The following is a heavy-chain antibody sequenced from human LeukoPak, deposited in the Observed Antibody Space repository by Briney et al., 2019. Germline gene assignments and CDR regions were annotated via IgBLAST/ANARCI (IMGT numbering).Heavy chain of an antibody. D-gene: IGHD4/OR15-4a*01. J-gene: IGHJ4*02. CDR3: AKYQDGTMFDY. CDR2: IYYSGTT. CDR1: GGSIISSNSY. V-gene: IGHV4-39*01. Sequence: SETLSLTCTVSGGSIISSNSYWGWIRQPPGKGLELIGRIYYSGTTYYNPSLKSRVTISVDTSRKQFSLKLTSVTAADTAVYYCAKYQDGTMFDYWGQGNLVPVS.